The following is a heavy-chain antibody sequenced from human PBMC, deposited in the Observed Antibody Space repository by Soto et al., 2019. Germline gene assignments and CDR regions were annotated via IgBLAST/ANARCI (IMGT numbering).Heavy chain of an antibody. CDR2: IYYSGST. Sequence: SETLSLTCTVSGGSISSGDYYWSWIRQPPGKGLEWIGYIYYSGSTYYNPSLKSRVTISVDTSKNQFSLKLSSVTAADTAVYYCARVAGRMIVVPAAIAFDYWGQGTLVTVSS. CDR1: GGSISSGDYY. V-gene: IGHV4-30-4*01. CDR3: ARVAGRMIVVPAAIAFDY. J-gene: IGHJ4*02. D-gene: IGHD2-2*01.